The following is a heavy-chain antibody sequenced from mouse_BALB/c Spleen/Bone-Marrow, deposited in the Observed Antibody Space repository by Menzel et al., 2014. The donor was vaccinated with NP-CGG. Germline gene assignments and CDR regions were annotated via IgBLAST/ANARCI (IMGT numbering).Heavy chain of an antibody. CDR1: GYSITSGYY. J-gene: IGHJ2*01. CDR3: ARDNLDY. CDR2: ISYDGSN. V-gene: IGHV3-6*02. Sequence: EVQVVESGPGLVKPSQSLSLTCSVTGYSITSGYYWNWIRQFPGNKMEWMGYISYDGSNNYNPSLKNRISITRDTSKNQFFLKLNSVTTEDTATYYCARDNLDYWGQGTTLTVSS.